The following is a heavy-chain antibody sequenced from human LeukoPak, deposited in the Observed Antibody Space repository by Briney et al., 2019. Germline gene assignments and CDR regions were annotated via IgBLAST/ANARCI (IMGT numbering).Heavy chain of an antibody. Sequence: GGSLTLSCATSGFTFTSYWMHWVRQVAGKGLVWLARVDHGGSGTNYADSVKGRFTISRDNAKSTVYLQMNSLRVEDTAVYYCITDLGWGQGTPVTVSS. CDR2: VDHGGSGT. D-gene: IGHD1-14*01. V-gene: IGHV3-74*01. J-gene: IGHJ4*02. CDR3: ITDLG. CDR1: GFTFTSYW.